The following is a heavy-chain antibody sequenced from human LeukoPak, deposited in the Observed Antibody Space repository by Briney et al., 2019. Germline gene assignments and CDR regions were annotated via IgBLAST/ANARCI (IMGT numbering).Heavy chain of an antibody. CDR1: GFTFSSYA. CDR2: INGGGVNT. J-gene: IGHJ5*02. Sequence: GGSLRLSCAASGFTFSSYAMSWVRQAPGKGLEWVSTINGGGVNTHYADSVGGRFTISRDNSKNTLYLQMNSLRAEDTAVYYCARGGFWSGYNWFDPWGQGTLVTVSS. D-gene: IGHD3-3*01. V-gene: IGHV3-23*01. CDR3: ARGGFWSGYNWFDP.